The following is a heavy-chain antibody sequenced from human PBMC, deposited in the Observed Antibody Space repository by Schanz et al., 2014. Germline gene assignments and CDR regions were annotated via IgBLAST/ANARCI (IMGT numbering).Heavy chain of an antibody. CDR2: RDSSGST. V-gene: IGHV4-59*01. CDR1: GGSINSYY. Sequence: QVQLQESGPGLVQPSETLSLTCTVSGGSINSYYWSWIRQPPGKGLEWIGHRDSSGSTKYNPSLKSRVTISIDTSKNQISLRLRSVTEADTAVYYCARDGLGADYWGQGTLVTVSA. J-gene: IGHJ4*02. CDR3: ARDGLGADY.